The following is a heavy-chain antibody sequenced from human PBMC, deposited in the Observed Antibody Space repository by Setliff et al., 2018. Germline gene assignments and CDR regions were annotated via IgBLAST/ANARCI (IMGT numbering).Heavy chain of an antibody. Sequence: PSETLSLTCSVYGESFSNNYWSWIRQTPGKGLEWIGESNHGGSTSYHPSLKSRVTMSVDMSKNQFSMKLTSVTAADTAVYYCSRLVRYCTRTSCQRLSGGEFWGQGTLVTVSS. J-gene: IGHJ4*02. D-gene: IGHD2-8*01. CDR3: SRLVRYCTRTSCQRLSGGEF. CDR2: SNHGGST. V-gene: IGHV4-34*01. CDR1: GESFSNNY.